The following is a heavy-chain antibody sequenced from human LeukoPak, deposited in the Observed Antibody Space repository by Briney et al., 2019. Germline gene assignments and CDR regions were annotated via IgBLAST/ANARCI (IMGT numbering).Heavy chain of an antibody. D-gene: IGHD5-24*01. CDR3: AKDDNWLQFES. CDR1: GFTFSSYA. Sequence: GGSLRLSCEASGFTFSSYAMGWVRQAPGKGLECVANINQDGSDKYYVDSVKGRFTISRDNSKNTLYLQMNSLRAEDAAVYYCAKDDNWLQFESWGQGTLVTVSS. V-gene: IGHV3-7*03. J-gene: IGHJ5*01. CDR2: INQDGSDK.